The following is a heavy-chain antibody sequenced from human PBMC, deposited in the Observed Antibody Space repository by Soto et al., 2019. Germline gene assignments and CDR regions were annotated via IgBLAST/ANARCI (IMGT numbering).Heavy chain of an antibody. V-gene: IGHV4-4*02. CDR2: IYHSGST. CDR1: SGSISSSNW. D-gene: IGHD5-12*01. Sequence: QVQLQESGPGLVKPSGTPSLTCAVYSGSISSSNWWSWVRQPPGKGLEWIGEIYHSGSTNYNPFLKCRVTISVDKSKNQFSLKLSSVTAADTAVYYCAREPRSIVATDDAFDIWGQGTMVTVSS. J-gene: IGHJ3*02. CDR3: AREPRSIVATDDAFDI.